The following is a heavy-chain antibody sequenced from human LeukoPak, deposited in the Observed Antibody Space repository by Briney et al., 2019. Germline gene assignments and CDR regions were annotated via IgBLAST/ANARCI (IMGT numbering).Heavy chain of an antibody. CDR1: GFTFSSYG. D-gene: IGHD4-17*01. Sequence: GGSLRLSCAASGFTFSSYGMHWVRQAPGKGLEWVAVIWYDGSNKYYADSAKGRFTISRDNSKNTLYLQMNSLRAEDTAVYYCARDGVDYDDAFDIWGQGTMVTVSS. V-gene: IGHV3-33*01. CDR2: IWYDGSNK. J-gene: IGHJ3*02. CDR3: ARDGVDYDDAFDI.